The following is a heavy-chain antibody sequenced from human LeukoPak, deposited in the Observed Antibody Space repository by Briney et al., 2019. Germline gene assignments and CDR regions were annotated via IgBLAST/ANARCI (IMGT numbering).Heavy chain of an antibody. CDR1: GGSISGYY. J-gene: IGHJ4*02. CDR2: IYSSGTT. D-gene: IGHD5-24*01. CDR3: ARDAGNGYNYLAY. V-gene: IGHV4-59*01. Sequence: SETLSLTCTVSGGSISGYYWSWIRQPPGKGLEWIGYIYSSGTTNYNPSLKSQITISLDTSKNQFSLKLSSVTAADTAVYYCARDAGNGYNYLAYWGQGTLATVSS.